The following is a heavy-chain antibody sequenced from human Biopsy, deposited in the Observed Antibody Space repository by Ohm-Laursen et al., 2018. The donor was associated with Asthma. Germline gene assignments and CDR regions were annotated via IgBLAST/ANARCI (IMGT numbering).Heavy chain of an antibody. D-gene: IGHD3-9*01. CDR3: ARTYYDFLTGQVKDAFGI. Sequence: SVKVSCKASGYNFISFAIHWVRQAPGQRLEWMGWINAGNGNTKYSQKFQGRVSITRNTSASTAYMELRSLRSEDTAAYYCARTYYDFLTGQVKDAFGIWGQGTMVTVSS. CDR2: INAGNGNT. V-gene: IGHV1-3*01. J-gene: IGHJ3*02. CDR1: GYNFISFA.